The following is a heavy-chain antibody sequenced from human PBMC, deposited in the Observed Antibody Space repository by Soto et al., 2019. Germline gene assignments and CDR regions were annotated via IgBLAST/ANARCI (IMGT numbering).Heavy chain of an antibody. CDR3: ARGSAEAGTAAIDH. Sequence: EVQLVESGGGLVKPGGSLRLSCAASGFTFSNYNMNWVRQAPGKGLEWVSSISSSSSYIYYADSVKGRFTISRDNAKNSLYLKMNGLRAEDTAVYYCARGSAEAGTAAIDHWGQGTLVTVSS. D-gene: IGHD6-19*01. V-gene: IGHV3-21*01. CDR1: GFTFSNYN. J-gene: IGHJ4*02. CDR2: ISSSSSYI.